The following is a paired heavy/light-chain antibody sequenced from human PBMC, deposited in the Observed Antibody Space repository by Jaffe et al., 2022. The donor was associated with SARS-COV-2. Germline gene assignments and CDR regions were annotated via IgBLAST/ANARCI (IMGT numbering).Heavy chain of an antibody. Sequence: QLQMQESGPGLVKPSETLSLTCTVSGGSITTYNSYWAWIRQPPGKGLEWIGCISYAGSAYYNPSLNSRVTISLDTSKSQFSLKLTSVTAADTAVYYCARRSRGRGYGYWGQGTLVTASS. CDR3: ARRSRGRGYGY. J-gene: IGHJ4*02. D-gene: IGHD3-22*01. V-gene: IGHV4-39*01. CDR2: ISYAGSA. CDR1: GGSITTYNSY.
Light chain of an antibody. J-gene: IGKJ4*01. CDR1: QSIISW. Sequence: DIQMTQSPSTLSASVGDRVTITCRASQSIISWLAWYQQKPGKAPKLLIYEASTLESGVPSRFSGSGSGTEYTLTISSLQPDDFATYYCQQYNTYPLTFGGGTEVEIK. CDR2: EAS. V-gene: IGKV1-5*03. CDR3: QQYNTYPLT.